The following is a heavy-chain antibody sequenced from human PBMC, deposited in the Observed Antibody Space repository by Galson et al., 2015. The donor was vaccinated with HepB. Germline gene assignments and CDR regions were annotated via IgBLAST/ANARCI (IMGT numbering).Heavy chain of an antibody. Sequence: SVKVSCKASGYTFTSYGISWVRQAPGQGLEWMGWISAYNGNTNYAQKLQGRVTMTTDTSTSTAYMELRGLRSDDTAVYYCARDCSSTSCYGRNFDYWGQGTLVTVSS. CDR1: GYTFTSYG. J-gene: IGHJ4*02. V-gene: IGHV1-18*01. D-gene: IGHD2-2*01. CDR2: ISAYNGNT. CDR3: ARDCSSTSCYGRNFDY.